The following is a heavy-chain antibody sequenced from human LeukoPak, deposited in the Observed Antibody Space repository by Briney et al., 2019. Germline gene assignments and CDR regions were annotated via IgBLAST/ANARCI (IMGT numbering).Heavy chain of an antibody. CDR1: GASMINYC. Sequence: PSETLSLTCSVSGASMINYCWNWLRRPPGRGLEWIGYICHNGATNSYPSLKSRVTKSIDTSKNQFSLRLASVTASDTAVYFCARWSDSQRAFGNWGQGTQVTVSS. CDR3: ARWSDSQRAFGN. V-gene: IGHV4-59*01. D-gene: IGHD4-23*01. J-gene: IGHJ4*02. CDR2: ICHNGAT.